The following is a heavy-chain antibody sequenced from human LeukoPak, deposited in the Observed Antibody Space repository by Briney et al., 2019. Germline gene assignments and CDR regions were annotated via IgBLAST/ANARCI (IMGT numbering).Heavy chain of an antibody. CDR2: ISGSGGIT. Sequence: LAGGSLTLSYAASGFTFSRYAMSSVRQAPGKGLELVSAISGSGGITYYAYSVKGRFTISRGHSKNTLYPQMNSLRAEDTAVYYCAKGVADRDYWGQGTLVTVSS. J-gene: IGHJ4*02. CDR1: GFTFSRYA. V-gene: IGHV3-23*01. D-gene: IGHD6-19*01. CDR3: AKGVADRDY.